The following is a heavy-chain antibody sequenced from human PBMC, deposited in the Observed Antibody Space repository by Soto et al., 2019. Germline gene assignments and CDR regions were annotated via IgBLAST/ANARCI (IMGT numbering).Heavy chain of an antibody. CDR2: ISSSSSYI. D-gene: IGHD1-26*01. CDR3: ARARGGSYYYFDY. V-gene: IGHV3-21*01. Sequence: GESLKISCAASGFTFSSYSMNWVRQAPGKGLEWVSSISSSSSYIYYADSVKGRFTISRDNAKNSLYLQMNSLRAEDTAVYYCARARGGSYYYFDYWGQGTLVTVSS. CDR1: GFTFSSYS. J-gene: IGHJ4*02.